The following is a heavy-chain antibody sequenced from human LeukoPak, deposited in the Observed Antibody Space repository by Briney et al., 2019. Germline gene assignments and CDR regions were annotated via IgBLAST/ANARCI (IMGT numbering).Heavy chain of an antibody. CDR2: IYYSGST. CDR1: GGSACSGTTY. J-gene: IGHJ5*02. D-gene: IGHD3-10*01. CDR3: ARDATYYGSGSSYQGFDP. Sequence: SETLSDTRTVSGGSACSGTTYWSWIRQPPGKGLEWIGYIYYSGSTNYNPSLKSRVTISVDTSKNQFSLKLSSVTAADTAVYYCARDATYYGSGSSYQGFDPWGQGTLVTVSS. V-gene: IGHV4-61*01.